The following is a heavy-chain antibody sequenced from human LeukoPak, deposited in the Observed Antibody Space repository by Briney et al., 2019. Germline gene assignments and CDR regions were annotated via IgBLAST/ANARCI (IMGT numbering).Heavy chain of an antibody. J-gene: IGHJ4*02. D-gene: IGHD5-18*01. V-gene: IGHV3-23*01. CDR1: GGSISSIN. CDR2: ISANSGAT. Sequence: GTLSLTCAVSGGSISSINWWSWVRQPPGKGLEWVSVISANSGATYYADSVKGRFTISRDNAKNTLYLQMNNLRGEDTALYYCSKAGDTNYYRYGDYWGQGTLVTVSS. CDR3: SKAGDTNYYRYGDY.